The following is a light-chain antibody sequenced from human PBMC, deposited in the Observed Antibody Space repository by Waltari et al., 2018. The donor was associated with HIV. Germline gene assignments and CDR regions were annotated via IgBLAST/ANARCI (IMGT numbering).Light chain of an antibody. J-gene: IGLJ3*02. CDR3: VIYYGGSWV. Sequence: TVVTQEPSLTVSPGGTVTLTCASSPGAAVSLNYPSWFQHKPGQAPRTLSYNTNNRHSWSPARCSGALPGRKAALTLSGVQPDDEADYYCVIYYGGSWVFGGGTKLTVL. CDR2: NTN. CDR1: PGAAVSLNY. V-gene: IGLV7-43*01.